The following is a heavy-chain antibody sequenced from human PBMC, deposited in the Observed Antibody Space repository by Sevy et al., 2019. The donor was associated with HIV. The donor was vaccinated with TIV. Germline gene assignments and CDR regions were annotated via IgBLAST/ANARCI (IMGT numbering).Heavy chain of an antibody. Sequence: GGSLRLSCTASGFTPSTYGMHWVRQAPGKGLEWVAVMGYDGSNKYYADSVKGRFTISRDNSKNTVFLQMDSLRVEDTAVYYCARDPRMYGDYLLAYFDSWGQGTLVTVSS. CDR3: ARDPRMYGDYLLAYFDS. J-gene: IGHJ4*02. CDR1: GFTPSTYG. V-gene: IGHV3-33*01. CDR2: MGYDGSNK. D-gene: IGHD2-8*01.